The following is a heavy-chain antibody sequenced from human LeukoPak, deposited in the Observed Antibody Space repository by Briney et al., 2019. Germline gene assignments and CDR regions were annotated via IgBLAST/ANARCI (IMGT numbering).Heavy chain of an antibody. D-gene: IGHD2-15*01. V-gene: IGHV4-59*12. CDR2: IYYSGST. CDR1: GGSISSYY. CDR3: ARDLVVYDAFDI. J-gene: IGHJ3*02. Sequence: SETLSLTCTVSGGSISSYYWSWIRQPPGKGLEWIGYIYYSGSTNYNPSLKSRVTMSVATSKNQFSLKLSSVTAADTAVYYCARDLVVYDAFDIWGQGTMVTVSS.